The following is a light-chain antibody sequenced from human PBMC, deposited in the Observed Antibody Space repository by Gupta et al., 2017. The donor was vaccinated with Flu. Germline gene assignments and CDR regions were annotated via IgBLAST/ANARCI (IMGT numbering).Light chain of an antibody. CDR1: NIGGKS. J-gene: IGLJ1*01. CDR2: DNV. V-gene: IGLV3-21*02. Sequence: SYVLTPPLSVSVAPARTASITCRGNNIGGKSVHWYQQKPGQAPVLVVFDNVDRPSGIPERFSGSNSGTTATLTIITVEARDEADEYCQVWEASGDHRNVFGGGTRVTVL. CDR3: QVWEASGDHRNV.